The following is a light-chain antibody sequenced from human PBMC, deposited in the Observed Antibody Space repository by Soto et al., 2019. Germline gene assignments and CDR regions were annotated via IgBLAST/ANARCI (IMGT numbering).Light chain of an antibody. Sequence: EIVMMQSPATLSVSPGERATLSCRASQTVYTTLAWYQQKPGQAPRLLIYGASTRATGIPARFSGTGSATEFTLTISSLQFEDSAVYYCQQYSKWPLTFGGGTKVEI. J-gene: IGKJ4*01. CDR1: QTVYTT. CDR3: QQYSKWPLT. CDR2: GAS. V-gene: IGKV3-15*01.